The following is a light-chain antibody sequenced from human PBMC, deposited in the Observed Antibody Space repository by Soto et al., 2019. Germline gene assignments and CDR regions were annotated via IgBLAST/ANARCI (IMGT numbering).Light chain of an antibody. J-gene: IGKJ5*01. Sequence: EIALTQSPATLSLSPGERATLSCRASQSVSSNLAWYQQKPGQPPRLLIYDASTRATGIPARFSGSGSGTDFTLTISSLEPADFAVYYCQQGSNWPAFGQGTRLEI. CDR1: QSVSSN. CDR3: QQGSNWPA. CDR2: DAS. V-gene: IGKV3-11*01.